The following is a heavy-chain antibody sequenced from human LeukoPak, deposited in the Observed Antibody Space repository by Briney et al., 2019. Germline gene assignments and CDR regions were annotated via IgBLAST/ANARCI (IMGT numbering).Heavy chain of an antibody. CDR3: ARDREVAGTWYFDY. CDR2: IIPIFGTA. CDR1: GGTFSSYA. D-gene: IGHD6-19*01. J-gene: IGHJ4*02. Sequence: SVKVSCKASGGTFSSYAISWVRQAPGQGLEWMGGIIPIFGTANYAQKFQGRVTITADESTSTAYMELSSLRSEDTAAYYCARDREVAGTWYFDYWGQGTLVTVSS. V-gene: IGHV1-69*13.